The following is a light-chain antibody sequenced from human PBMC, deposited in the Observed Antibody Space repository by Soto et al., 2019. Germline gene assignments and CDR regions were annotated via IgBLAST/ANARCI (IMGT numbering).Light chain of an antibody. CDR3: CSYAGSYTFV. Sequence: QASLTQPGSVSGSPGQSVTISCTGTSSDVGGYDFVSWFQHHPGKPPKLIMYDVSKRPSGVPDRFSGSKSGNTASLTISGLQAEDEADYYCCSYAGSYTFVFGTGTKVTVL. J-gene: IGLJ1*01. CDR2: DVS. V-gene: IGLV2-11*01. CDR1: SSDVGGYDF.